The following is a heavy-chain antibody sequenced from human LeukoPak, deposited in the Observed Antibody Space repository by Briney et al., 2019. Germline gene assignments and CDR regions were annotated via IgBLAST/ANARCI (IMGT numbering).Heavy chain of an antibody. Sequence: SSETLSLTCTVSGYSISSGYYWGWIRQPPGKGLEWIGSIYHSGSTYYNPSLKSRVTISVDTSKNQFSLKLSSVTAADTAVYYCARGLVGGAPHDAFDIWGQGTMVTVSS. V-gene: IGHV4-38-2*02. D-gene: IGHD2-15*01. CDR1: GYSISSGYY. CDR2: IYHSGST. CDR3: ARGLVGGAPHDAFDI. J-gene: IGHJ3*02.